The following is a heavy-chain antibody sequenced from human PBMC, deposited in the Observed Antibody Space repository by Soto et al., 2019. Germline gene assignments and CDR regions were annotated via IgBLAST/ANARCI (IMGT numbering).Heavy chain of an antibody. Sequence: SVKVSCKASGGTFSSYTISWVRQAPGQGLEWMGRIIPILGIANYAQKFQGRVTITADKSTSTAYMELSSLRSEDTAVYYCAREEYSSSPNYYYYYMDVWGKGTTVTVSS. V-gene: IGHV1-69*04. CDR2: IIPILGIA. D-gene: IGHD6-6*01. CDR3: AREEYSSSPNYYYYYMDV. J-gene: IGHJ6*03. CDR1: GGTFSSYT.